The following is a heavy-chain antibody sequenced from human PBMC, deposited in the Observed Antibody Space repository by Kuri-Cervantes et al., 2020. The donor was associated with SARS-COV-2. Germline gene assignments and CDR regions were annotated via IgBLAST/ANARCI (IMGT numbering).Heavy chain of an antibody. CDR1: GGSISSGDYY. V-gene: IGHV4-30-4*08. Sequence: SETLSLTCTVSGGSISSGDYYWSWIRQPPGKGLKWIGYIYYSGSTYYNPSLKSRVTISVDTSKNQFSLKLSSVTAADTAVYYCARDVWLWGFDIWGQGTTVTVSS. D-gene: IGHD3-22*01. CDR3: ARDVWLWGFDI. CDR2: IYYSGST. J-gene: IGHJ3*02.